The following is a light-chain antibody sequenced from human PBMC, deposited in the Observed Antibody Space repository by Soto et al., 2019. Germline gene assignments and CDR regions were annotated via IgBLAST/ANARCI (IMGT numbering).Light chain of an antibody. J-gene: IGKJ2*03. Sequence: IQMTQSPSTLSASVGDRVSITCRASQTIFSWLAWYQQKPGKAPKLVIYKASSLESGVPSRYSGSGSGTEFTLTISGLQPDDFATYYCHQYNSYPYSFGHGTKLEIK. CDR3: HQYNSYPYS. CDR1: QTIFSW. V-gene: IGKV1-5*03. CDR2: KAS.